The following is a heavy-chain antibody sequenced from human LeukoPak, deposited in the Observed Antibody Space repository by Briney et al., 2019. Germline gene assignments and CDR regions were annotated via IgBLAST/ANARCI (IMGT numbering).Heavy chain of an antibody. J-gene: IGHJ6*03. CDR3: ARGRSGYRDYYYYYYMDV. D-gene: IGHD5-12*01. V-gene: IGHV1-8*03. CDR1: GYTFTGYY. Sequence: ASVKVSCKASGYTFTGYYMHWVRQAPGQGLEWMGWMNPNSGNTGYAQKFQGRVTITRNTSISTAYMELSSLRSEDTAVYYCARGRSGYRDYYYYYYMDVWGKGTTVAVSS. CDR2: MNPNSGNT.